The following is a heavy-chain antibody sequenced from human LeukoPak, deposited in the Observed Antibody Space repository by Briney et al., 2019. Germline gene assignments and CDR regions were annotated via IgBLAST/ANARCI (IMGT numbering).Heavy chain of an antibody. V-gene: IGHV3-33*06. CDR2: IWYDGSNK. J-gene: IGHJ4*02. D-gene: IGHD3-22*01. Sequence: SGGSLRLSCAASGFTFSSYGMHWVRQAPGKGLEWVAVIWYDGSNKYYADSVKGRFTISRDNSKNTLYLQMNSLRAEDTAVYYCAKGGYYDSSGWGFFDYWGQGTLVTVSS. CDR3: AKGGYYDSSGWGFFDY. CDR1: GFTFSSYG.